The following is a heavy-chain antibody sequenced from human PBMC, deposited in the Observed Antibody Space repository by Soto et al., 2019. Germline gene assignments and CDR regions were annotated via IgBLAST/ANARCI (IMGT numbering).Heavy chain of an antibody. CDR3: AKDRLSDSGWDIDY. J-gene: IGHJ4*02. CDR1: GFTFSSVS. Sequence: EVQLLESGGSLVQVGGSLRLSCAASGFTFSSVSMSWVRQAPGRGLEWVSSMYPRGGNTFYSDSAKGRFTISRDNSKNTVYLQMNSLRAEDTAVYYCAKDRLSDSGWDIDYWGQGTLVTVSS. V-gene: IGHV3-23*01. CDR2: MYPRGGNT. D-gene: IGHD1-26*01.